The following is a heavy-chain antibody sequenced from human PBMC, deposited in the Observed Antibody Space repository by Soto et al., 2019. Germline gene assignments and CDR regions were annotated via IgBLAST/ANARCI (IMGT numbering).Heavy chain of an antibody. V-gene: IGHV3-23*01. CDR1: GFTFSSYA. D-gene: IGHD2-2*01. J-gene: IGHJ4*02. CDR3: AKDCRVVPAYFDY. Sequence: EVQLLESGGGLVQPGGSLRLSCAASGFTFSSYAMSWVRQAPGKRLEWVSAISGSGGSTYYADSVKGRFTISRDNSKNTLYLQMNSLRAEDTAVYYCAKDCRVVPAYFDYWGQGTLVTVSS. CDR2: ISGSGGST.